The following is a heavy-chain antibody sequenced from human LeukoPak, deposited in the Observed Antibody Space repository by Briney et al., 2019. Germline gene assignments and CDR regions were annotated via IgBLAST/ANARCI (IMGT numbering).Heavy chain of an antibody. V-gene: IGHV1-18*01. D-gene: IGHD3-9*01. CDR3: ARVPYYDILTGYSGP. Sequence: ASVKVSCKASGHTFTSYGISWVRQAPGQGLEWMGWISAYNGNTNYAQKLQGRVTMTTDTSTSTAYMELRSLRSDDTAVYYCARVPYYDILTGYSGPWGQGTLVTVSS. CDR1: GHTFTSYG. J-gene: IGHJ5*02. CDR2: ISAYNGNT.